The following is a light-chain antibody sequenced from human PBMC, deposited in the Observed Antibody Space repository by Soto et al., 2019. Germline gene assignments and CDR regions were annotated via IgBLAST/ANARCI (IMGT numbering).Light chain of an antibody. V-gene: IGKV3-20*01. J-gene: IGKJ1*01. Sequence: EILLTQSPGTLSLSPGERATLSCRASQSVSSEYLAWYPQRPDQAPRLLFYGASSRATGIPDRFSGSGSGTDFTLTISRLEPEDFAVYYCQQYGTSPWTFGQGTKVDIK. CDR3: QQYGTSPWT. CDR1: QSVSSEY. CDR2: GAS.